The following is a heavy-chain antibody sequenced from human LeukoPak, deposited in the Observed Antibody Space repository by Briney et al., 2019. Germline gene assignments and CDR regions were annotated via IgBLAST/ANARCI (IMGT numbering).Heavy chain of an antibody. V-gene: IGHV4-30-2*02. D-gene: IGHD6-13*01. Sequence: SQTLSLTCAVSGGSISSGGYSWSWIRQPPGKGLEWLGCIYHSGSTYYNPSLKSRVTISVDTSKNQFSLKLSSVTAADTAVYYCARSLRFSYSSSWYDYWGQGTLVTVSS. CDR2: IYHSGST. J-gene: IGHJ4*02. CDR1: GGSISSGGYS. CDR3: ARSLRFSYSSSWYDY.